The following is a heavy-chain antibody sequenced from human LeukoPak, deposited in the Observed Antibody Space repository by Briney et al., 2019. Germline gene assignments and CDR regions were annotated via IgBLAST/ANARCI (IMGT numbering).Heavy chain of an antibody. CDR1: GYTFTGYY. Sequence: GASVKVSCKASGYTFTGYYMHWVRQAPGQGLEWMGWINPNSGGTNYAQKFQGRVTMTRDTSISTAYMELSRLRSDDTAVYYCARGGGYDILTGYCDYWGQGTLVTVSS. V-gene: IGHV1-2*02. CDR3: ARGGGYDILTGYCDY. D-gene: IGHD3-9*01. CDR2: INPNSGGT. J-gene: IGHJ4*02.